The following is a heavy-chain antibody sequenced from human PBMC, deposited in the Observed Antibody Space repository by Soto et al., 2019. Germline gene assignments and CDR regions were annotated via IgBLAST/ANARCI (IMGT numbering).Heavy chain of an antibody. CDR1: GFTFNSFA. V-gene: IGHV3-23*01. D-gene: IGHD3-10*01. CDR3: AKWDGSGSYTDY. J-gene: IGHJ4*02. Sequence: EVQLLESGGGLVQPGGSLRLSCAASGFTFNSFAMSWVRQAPGKGLEWVSTISGSGGSTYYAGSVKGRFTISRDNSRNTLYLQMNSLRAADTALYYCAKWDGSGSYTDYWGKGTLVTVSS. CDR2: ISGSGGST.